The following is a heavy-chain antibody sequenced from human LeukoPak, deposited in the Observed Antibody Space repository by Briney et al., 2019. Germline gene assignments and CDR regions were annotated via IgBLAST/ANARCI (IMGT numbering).Heavy chain of an antibody. CDR3: ARITIFG. D-gene: IGHD3-3*01. Sequence: GGSLRLCCAASGFTFSSYAMSWVRQTPGKGLEWVSVISGTGGSTYYADSVKGRFTISRDNAKNSLYLQMNSLRPDDTAVYYCARITIFGGGQGTMVTVSA. J-gene: IGHJ3*01. V-gene: IGHV3-23*01. CDR2: ISGTGGST. CDR1: GFTFSSYA.